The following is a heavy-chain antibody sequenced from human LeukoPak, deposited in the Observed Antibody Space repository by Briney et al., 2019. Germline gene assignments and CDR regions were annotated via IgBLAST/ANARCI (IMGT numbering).Heavy chain of an antibody. CDR3: AREDLTPGTYYYDSSGPRGFDY. J-gene: IGHJ4*02. CDR2: FDPEDGDT. CDR1: GYTLTELS. V-gene: IGHV1-24*01. D-gene: IGHD3-22*01. Sequence: GASVKVSCKVSGYTLTELSMHWVRQAPGKGLEWMGGFDPEDGDTIYAQKFQGRVTMTEDTSTDTAYMDLSSLRSEDTAVYYCAREDLTPGTYYYDSSGPRGFDYWGQGTLVTVSS.